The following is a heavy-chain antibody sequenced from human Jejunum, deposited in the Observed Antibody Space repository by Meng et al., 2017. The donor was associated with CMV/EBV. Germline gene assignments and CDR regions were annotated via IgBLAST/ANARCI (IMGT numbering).Heavy chain of an antibody. CDR2: IHYSGST. Sequence: ISNDDYYWSWIRQNPGKSLEWIGYIHYSGSTYYNPSLQSRVSMSMDVSKNQFSLKLSSVIAADTALYYCARDRAEYCSGDTWGAFDSWGQGTLVTVSS. V-gene: IGHV4-31*02. CDR3: ARDRAEYCSGDTWGAFDS. D-gene: IGHD2-15*01. J-gene: IGHJ4*02. CDR1: ISNDDYY.